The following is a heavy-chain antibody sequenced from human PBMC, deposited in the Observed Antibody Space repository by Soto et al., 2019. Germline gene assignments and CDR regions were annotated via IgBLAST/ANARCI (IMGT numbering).Heavy chain of an antibody. CDR2: IIPIFGTA. Sequence: ASVKVSCKASGGTFNSYPISWVRQAPGQGLEWMGGIIPIFGTANYAQNFQARVTITADESTSTAYMELSSLRSEDTAVYYCAIRVGASPTFFDYSRQGTLVTVSS. CDR1: GGTFNSYP. V-gene: IGHV1-69*13. D-gene: IGHD1-26*01. CDR3: AIRVGASPTFFDY. J-gene: IGHJ4*02.